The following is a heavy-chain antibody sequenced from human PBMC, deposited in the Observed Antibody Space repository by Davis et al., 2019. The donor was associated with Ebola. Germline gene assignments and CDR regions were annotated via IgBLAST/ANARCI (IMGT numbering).Heavy chain of an antibody. CDR3: ARDLTGFLEWLVFDY. CDR2: INAGNGNT. Sequence: GESLKISCAASGFTFTSYAMHWVRQAPGQRLEWMGWINAGNGNTKYSQKFQGRVTITRDTSASTAYMELSSLRSEDTAVYYCARDLTGFLEWLVFDYWGQGTLVTVSS. CDR1: GFTFTSYA. V-gene: IGHV1-3*01. J-gene: IGHJ4*02. D-gene: IGHD3-3*01.